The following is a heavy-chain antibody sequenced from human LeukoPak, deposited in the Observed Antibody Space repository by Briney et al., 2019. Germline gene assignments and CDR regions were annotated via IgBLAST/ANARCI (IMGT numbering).Heavy chain of an antibody. CDR3: ARDDVGATPAFDI. CDR2: ISAYNGNT. Sequence: ASVKVSCKASGGTFSSYAISWVRQAPGQGLEWMGWISAYNGNTNYAQKLQGRVTMTTDTSTSTAYMELRSLRSDDTAVYYCARDDVGATPAFDIWGQGTMVTVSS. V-gene: IGHV1-18*01. J-gene: IGHJ3*02. D-gene: IGHD1-26*01. CDR1: GGTFSSYA.